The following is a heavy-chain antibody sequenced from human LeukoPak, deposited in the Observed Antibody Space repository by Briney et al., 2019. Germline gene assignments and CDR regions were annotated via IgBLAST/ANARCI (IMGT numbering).Heavy chain of an antibody. CDR3: ARSLWYYYYYMDV. D-gene: IGHD2/OR15-2a*01. J-gene: IGHJ6*03. Sequence: SETLSLTCAVYGGSFSGYYWSWIRQPPGKGLEWIGEINHSGSTNYNPSLKSRVTISVDTSKNQFSLKLSSVTAADTAVYYCARSLWYYYYYMDVWGKGTTVTVSS. V-gene: IGHV4-34*01. CDR2: INHSGST. CDR1: GGSFSGYY.